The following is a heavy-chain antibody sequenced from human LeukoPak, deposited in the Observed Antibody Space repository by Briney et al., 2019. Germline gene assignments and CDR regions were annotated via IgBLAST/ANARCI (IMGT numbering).Heavy chain of an antibody. D-gene: IGHD1-26*01. CDR1: GFTFSSYW. V-gene: IGHV3-7*01. CDR2: IKQDGSEK. J-gene: IGHJ4*02. CDR3: ARWAYSGSYYGGDY. Sequence: GGSLRLSCAASGFTFSSYWMSWVRQAPGKGLEWVANIKQDGSEKYYVDSVKGRFTISRDNAKNSLYLQMNSLRAEDTAVYYCARWAYSGSYYGGDYWGQGTLVTVSS.